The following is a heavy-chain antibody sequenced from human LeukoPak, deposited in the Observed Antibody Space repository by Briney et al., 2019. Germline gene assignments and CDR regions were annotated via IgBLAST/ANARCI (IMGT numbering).Heavy chain of an antibody. V-gene: IGHV7-4-1*02. CDR1: GYTFTTSA. CDR3: ALTQAYCSTTSCYALDY. Sequence: GASVKVSCKASGYTFTTSAINWVRQAPGQGLEWMGWTNTNTGDPTYAQGFTGRFVFSLDTSVSTAYLQISSLKAEDTAVYYCALTQAYCSTTSCYALDYWGQGTLVTVSS. J-gene: IGHJ4*02. D-gene: IGHD2-2*01. CDR2: TNTNTGDP.